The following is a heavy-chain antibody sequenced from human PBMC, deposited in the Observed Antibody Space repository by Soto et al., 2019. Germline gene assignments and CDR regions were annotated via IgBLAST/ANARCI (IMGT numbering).Heavy chain of an antibody. V-gene: IGHV1-46*01. CDR3: ARDGIYDSSGYYVDY. CDR1: GDTFTSYY. D-gene: IGHD3-22*01. CDR2: INPSGGST. J-gene: IGHJ4*02. Sequence: VASVKVSCKASGDTFTSYYMHWVRQAPGQGLEWMGIINPSGGSTSYAQKFQGRVTMTRDTSTSTVYMELSSLRSEDTAVYYCARDGIYDSSGYYVDYWGQGTLVTVSS.